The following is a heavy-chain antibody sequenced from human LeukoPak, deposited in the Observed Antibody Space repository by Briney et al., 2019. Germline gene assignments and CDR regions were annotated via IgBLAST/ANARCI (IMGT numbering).Heavy chain of an antibody. V-gene: IGHV5-51*01. D-gene: IGHD3-10*01. CDR1: GYSFTSYW. CDR3: ARQFSSGNYDY. CDR2: VDPGDSRT. J-gene: IGHJ4*02. Sequence: GESLKISCKGSGYSFTSYWIGWVRQVPGKGLEWMGLVDPGDSRTRYSPSFLGQATISADKAIRTAYLQWSSLKASDTAMYYCARQFSSGNYDYWGQGTLVTVSS.